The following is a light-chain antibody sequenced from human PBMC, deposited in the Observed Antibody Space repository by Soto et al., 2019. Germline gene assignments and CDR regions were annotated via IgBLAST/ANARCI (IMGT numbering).Light chain of an antibody. V-gene: IGKV3-11*01. CDR3: QQRSNWPPMT. CDR2: DAS. Sequence: IVLKQSPATLSLSTGGRATLSCTASQSVSSYLAWYQQKPGQAPRLLIYDASNRATGIPARFSGSGSGADFTLTISSLEPEDFAVYYCQQRSNWPPMTFGQGTRLEIK. CDR1: QSVSSY. J-gene: IGKJ5*01.